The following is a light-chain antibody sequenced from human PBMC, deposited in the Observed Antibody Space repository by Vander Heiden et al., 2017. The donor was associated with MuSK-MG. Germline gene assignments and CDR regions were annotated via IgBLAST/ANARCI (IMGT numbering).Light chain of an antibody. CDR1: QSVDTY. V-gene: IGKV3-11*01. Sequence: EIVLTQSPATLSLSPGERATLSCRASQSVDTYLAWFQQTPGQAPRLLIYDASTRASGTPARFSGSGSGTDFTLTISSLEPEDFAVFYCQQRDYWPLTFGGGTKVE. J-gene: IGKJ4*01. CDR3: QQRDYWPLT. CDR2: DAS.